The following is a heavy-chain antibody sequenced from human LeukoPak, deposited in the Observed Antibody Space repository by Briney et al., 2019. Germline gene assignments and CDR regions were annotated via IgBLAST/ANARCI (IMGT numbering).Heavy chain of an antibody. J-gene: IGHJ4*02. D-gene: IGHD3-9*01. CDR3: ASYDILTGYPFDY. Sequence: GGSLRLSCAASGFTFSSYAMHWVRQAPGKGLEWVAVISYDGSNKYYADSVKGRFTISRGNSKNTLYLQMNSLRAEDTAVYYCASYDILTGYPFDYWGQGTLVTVSS. CDR2: ISYDGSNK. V-gene: IGHV3-30-3*01. CDR1: GFTFSSYA.